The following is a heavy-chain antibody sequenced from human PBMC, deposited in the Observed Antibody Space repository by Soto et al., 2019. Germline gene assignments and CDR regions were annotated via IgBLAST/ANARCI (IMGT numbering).Heavy chain of an antibody. Sequence: GGSLRLSCAASGFTVSSNYMSWVRQAPGKGLEWVSVIYSGGSTYYADSVKGRFTISRHNSKNTLYLQMNSLRAEDTAVYYCASPPLYSSSWLYFDYWGQGTLVTVSS. J-gene: IGHJ4*02. D-gene: IGHD6-13*01. CDR1: GFTVSSNY. CDR3: ASPPLYSSSWLYFDY. CDR2: IYSGGST. V-gene: IGHV3-53*04.